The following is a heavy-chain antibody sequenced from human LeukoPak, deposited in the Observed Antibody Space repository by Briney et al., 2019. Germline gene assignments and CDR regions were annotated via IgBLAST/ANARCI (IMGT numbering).Heavy chain of an antibody. CDR1: GGSISSSSYY. J-gene: IGHJ6*03. CDR3: ARTYYYGSGSYYYYYYYMDV. CDR2: IYYSGST. V-gene: IGHV4-39*07. D-gene: IGHD3-10*01. Sequence: SETLSLTCTVSGGSISSSSYYWGWIRQPPGKGLEWIGSIYYSGSTNYNPSLKSRVTISVDTSKNQFSLKLSSVTAADTAVYYCARTYYYGSGSYYYYYYYMDVWSKGTTVTISS.